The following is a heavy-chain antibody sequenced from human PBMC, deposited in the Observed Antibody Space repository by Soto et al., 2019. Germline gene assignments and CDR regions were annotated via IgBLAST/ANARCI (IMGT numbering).Heavy chain of an antibody. CDR3: ARVERGTATTVVDAFDI. CDR1: GGFVSSGSYY. Sequence: QVQLQQWGAGLLKPSETLSLTCAVYGGFVSSGSYYWSWIRQPPGKGLEWIGEMSHSGGNHFNPSLKGRVTISVDTFKNQFYLKMSSVTAADSALYYCARVERGTATTVVDAFDIWGPGTMVTVSS. V-gene: IGHV4-34*01. J-gene: IGHJ3*02. CDR2: MSHSGGN. D-gene: IGHD1-1*01.